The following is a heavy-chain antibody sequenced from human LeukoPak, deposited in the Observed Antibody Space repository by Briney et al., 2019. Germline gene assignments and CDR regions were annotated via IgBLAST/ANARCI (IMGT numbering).Heavy chain of an antibody. D-gene: IGHD3-10*01. J-gene: IGHJ4*02. CDR2: ITPVTGPT. Sequence: ASVKVSCKTSGFRFGSYAINWLRQAPGQGLEWKGAITPVTGPTNYAQKFQDRVTITAVESTDTAYMEMSGLRSEDTAVFYCATGSHGGGDYWGQGSLVIVSS. CDR1: GFRFGSYA. V-gene: IGHV1-69*13. CDR3: ATGSHGGGDY.